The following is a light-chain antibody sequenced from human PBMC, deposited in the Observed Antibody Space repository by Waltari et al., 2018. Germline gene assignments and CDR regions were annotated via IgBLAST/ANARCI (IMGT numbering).Light chain of an antibody. V-gene: IGLV2-14*03. CDR3: NSYTSSSILEVV. CDR2: DVS. Sequence: QSALTQPASVSGSPGHSLPISCPGTSSDVGGYKYVSSYQQHPGKAPKIIIYDVSNRPSGVSNRCSGSKSGNTASLTISGLQAEDEADYYCNSYTSSSILEVVFGGGTKLTVL. J-gene: IGLJ2*01. CDR1: SSDVGGYKY.